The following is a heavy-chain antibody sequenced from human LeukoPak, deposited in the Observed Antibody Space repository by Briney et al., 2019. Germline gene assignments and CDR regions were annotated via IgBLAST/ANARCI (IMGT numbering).Heavy chain of an antibody. CDR3: ARGGYSYGSGLFDP. CDR1: GGTFSSYA. CDR2: IIPIFGTA. Sequence: ASVKVSCKASGGTFSSYAISWVRQAPGQGLEWMGGIIPIFGTANYAQKFQGRVTITADESTSTAYMELSSLRSEDTAVYYCARGGYSYGSGLFDPWGQGTLVTVSS. J-gene: IGHJ5*02. V-gene: IGHV1-69*13. D-gene: IGHD5-18*01.